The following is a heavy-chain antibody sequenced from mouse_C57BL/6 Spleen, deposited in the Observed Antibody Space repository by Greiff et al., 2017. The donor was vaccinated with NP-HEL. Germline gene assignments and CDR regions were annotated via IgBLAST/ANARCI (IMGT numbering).Heavy chain of an antibody. CDR1: GYTFTDYE. CDR3: TSRGTTVVAHYAMDY. D-gene: IGHD1-1*01. CDR2: IDPETGGT. V-gene: IGHV1-15*01. J-gene: IGHJ4*01. Sequence: QVQLQQSGAELVRPGASVTLSCKASGYTFTDYEMHWVKQTPVHGLEWIGAIDPETGGTAYNQKFKGKAILTADKSSSTAYMELRSLTSEDSAVYYCTSRGTTVVAHYAMDYWGQGTSVTVSS.